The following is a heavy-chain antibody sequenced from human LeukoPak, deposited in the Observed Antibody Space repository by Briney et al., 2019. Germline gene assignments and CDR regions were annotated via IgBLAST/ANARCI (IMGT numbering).Heavy chain of an antibody. CDR3: ARTFGSRGANSIDY. D-gene: IGHD4/OR15-4a*01. J-gene: IGHJ4*02. Sequence: SETLSLTCTVSGGSINGYYWNWVRQSPEKGLEWIGYIYYSGVTNYNPSLKSRVTISVDTSKNQFSLKLTSVTVADTAVYYCARTFGSRGANSIDYWGKGTLVTVSS. V-gene: IGHV4-59*01. CDR1: GGSINGYY. CDR2: IYYSGVT.